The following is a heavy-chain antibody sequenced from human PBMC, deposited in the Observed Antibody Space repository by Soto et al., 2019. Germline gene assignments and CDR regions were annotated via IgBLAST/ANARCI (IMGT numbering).Heavy chain of an antibody. CDR2: IYASGST. Sequence: SETLSLTCAVSGGSVSNSYWSWIRQPAGKGLEWLGRIYASGSTTYNPSLKSRLTMSVDTSKNQFSLKLSSVTAADTAVYYCARDSDSGSYYDPNWFDPWGQGTLVTAPQ. CDR3: ARDSDSGSYYDPNWFDP. D-gene: IGHD1-26*01. CDR1: GGSVSNSY. J-gene: IGHJ5*02. V-gene: IGHV4-4*07.